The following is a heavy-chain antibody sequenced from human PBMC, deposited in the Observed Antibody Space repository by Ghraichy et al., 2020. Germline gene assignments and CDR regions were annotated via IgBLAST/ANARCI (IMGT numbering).Heavy chain of an antibody. Sequence: SQTLSLTCTVSGGSISSSSYYWGWIRQPPGKGLEWIGSIYSSGSTYYNPSLKSRVTISVDTSKNQFSLKLSSVTAADTAVYYCASAIWSGSYFDYWGQGTLVTVSS. CDR1: GGSISSSSYY. CDR3: ASAIWSGSYFDY. J-gene: IGHJ4*02. CDR2: IYSSGST. D-gene: IGHD3-3*01. V-gene: IGHV4-39*01.